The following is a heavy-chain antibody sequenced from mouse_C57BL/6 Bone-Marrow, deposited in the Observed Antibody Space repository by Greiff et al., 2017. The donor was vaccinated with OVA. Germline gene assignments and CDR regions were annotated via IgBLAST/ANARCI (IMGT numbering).Heavy chain of an antibody. CDR3: ASSDYDYGGTFAY. D-gene: IGHD2-4*01. CDR1: GYTFTDYN. J-gene: IGHJ3*01. V-gene: IGHV1-18*01. CDR2: INPNDGGT. Sequence: EVQLQQSGPELVKPGASVKIPCKASGYTFTDYNMDWVKQSHGKSLEWIGDINPNDGGTIYNQKFKGKATLTVDKSSRKAYTELRRLTSEDTADDSGASSDYDYGGTFAYWGQGTLVTVSA.